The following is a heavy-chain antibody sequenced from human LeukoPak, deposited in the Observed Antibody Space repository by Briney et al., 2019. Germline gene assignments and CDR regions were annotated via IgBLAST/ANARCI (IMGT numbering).Heavy chain of an antibody. D-gene: IGHD6-19*01. CDR3: ARDAVAGLGIGC. Sequence: GGSLRLSCAASGFTFSSYAMSWVRQAPGKGLEWVSYINSSNNYTNYADSVKGRFTISRDNAKSSLYLQMNSLRAEDTAVYYCARDAVAGLGIGCWGRGTLVTVSS. J-gene: IGHJ4*02. CDR1: GFTFSSYA. CDR2: INSSNNYT. V-gene: IGHV3-11*05.